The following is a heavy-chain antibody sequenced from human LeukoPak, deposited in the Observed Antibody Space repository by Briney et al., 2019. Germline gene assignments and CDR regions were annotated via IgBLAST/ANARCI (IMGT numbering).Heavy chain of an antibody. Sequence: ASVKVSCKVSGYTLTELSIHWVRQAPGKGLEWMGGFDPENGETIYAQKFQGRVTMTKDPSTDTAYMELSSLGSEDTAMYYCASDPTSVVGATTNYWGQGTLVTVSS. CDR1: GYTLTELS. CDR2: FDPENGET. CDR3: ASDPTSVVGATTNY. J-gene: IGHJ4*02. V-gene: IGHV1-24*01. D-gene: IGHD1-26*01.